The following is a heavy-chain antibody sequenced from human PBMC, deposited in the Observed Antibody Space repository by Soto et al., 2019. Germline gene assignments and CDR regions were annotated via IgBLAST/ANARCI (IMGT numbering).Heavy chain of an antibody. J-gene: IGHJ6*02. D-gene: IGHD3-3*01. CDR3: ARHDVWSAYYTKYYYYGMDV. V-gene: IGHV1-69*13. Sequence: EASVKVSCKASGGTFSSCAISWVRQAPGQGLDWMGGIMPIFGTTKYAQRFQGRVTITADESTSTAYMELSSLRSEDTAVYYCARHDVWSAYYTKYYYYGMDVWGQGTTVTVSS. CDR1: GGTFSSCA. CDR2: IMPIFGTT.